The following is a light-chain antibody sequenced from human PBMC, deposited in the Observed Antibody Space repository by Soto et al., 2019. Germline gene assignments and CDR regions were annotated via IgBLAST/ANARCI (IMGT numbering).Light chain of an antibody. Sequence: QAVVTQEPSLTVSPGGTVTLPCGSSTGAVTSGHYPYWFQQKPGQAPRTLIYDTSNTHSWTPARFSGSLLGGKAALTLSGAQPEDEAEYYCLLSYSGARVVFGGGTKVTVL. CDR1: TGAVTSGHY. CDR3: LLSYSGARVV. CDR2: DTS. J-gene: IGLJ2*01. V-gene: IGLV7-46*01.